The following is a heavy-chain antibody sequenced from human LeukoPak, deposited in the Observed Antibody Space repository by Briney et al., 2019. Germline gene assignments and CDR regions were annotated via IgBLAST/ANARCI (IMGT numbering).Heavy chain of an antibody. J-gene: IGHJ4*02. CDR3: ARSVPDYTRFDL. D-gene: IGHD4-11*01. CDR2: FKTNYNQV. CDR1: GFTFSDYA. V-gene: IGHV3-23*05. Sequence: GGSLRLSCVASGFTFSDYAMNWVRQAPGKELEWVSTFKTNYNQVYYAESVRGRFTISTDNSKNTAYLQMNSLRVEDTALYYCARSVPDYTRFDLWGQGALVTVSS.